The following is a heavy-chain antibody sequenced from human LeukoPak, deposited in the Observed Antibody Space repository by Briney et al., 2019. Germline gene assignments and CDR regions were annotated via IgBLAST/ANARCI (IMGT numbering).Heavy chain of an antibody. V-gene: IGHV4-39*07. D-gene: IGHD3-22*01. CDR2: IYYSGST. Sequence: PSETLSLTCTVSGGSISSSSYYWGWIRQPPGKGLEWIGSIYYSGSTYYNPSLKSRVTISVDTSKNQFSLKLSSVTAADTAVYYCASHPTGDSSGYYYVDWGQGTLVTVSS. J-gene: IGHJ4*02. CDR3: ASHPTGDSSGYYYVD. CDR1: GGSISSSSYY.